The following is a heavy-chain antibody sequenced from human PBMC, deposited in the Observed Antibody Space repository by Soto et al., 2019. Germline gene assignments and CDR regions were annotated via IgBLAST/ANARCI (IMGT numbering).Heavy chain of an antibody. CDR2: ISYDGSNE. J-gene: IGHJ6*02. Sequence: GGSLRLSCEASGFTFGSYGMHWVRQAPGKGLEWVAVISYDGSNEYYADSVKGRFTFSRDNSMNTLYLQMNSLKPEDTAVYYCAKRYYYGSGYYGMDVWGQGTTVTVSS. CDR3: AKRYYYGSGYYGMDV. V-gene: IGHV3-30*18. D-gene: IGHD3-10*01. CDR1: GFTFGSYG.